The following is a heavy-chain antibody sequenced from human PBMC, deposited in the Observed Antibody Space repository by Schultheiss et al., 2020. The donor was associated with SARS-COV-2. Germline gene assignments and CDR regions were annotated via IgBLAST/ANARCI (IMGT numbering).Heavy chain of an antibody. V-gene: IGHV3-30*04. D-gene: IGHD6-13*01. J-gene: IGHJ6*02. CDR1: GFTFSSYA. CDR2: ISYDGSNK. Sequence: GESLKISCAASGFTFSSYAMHWVRQAPGKGLEWVAVISYDGSNKYYADSVKGRFTISRDNSKNTLYLQMNSLRAEDTAVYYCARSRRYSSSYNKPGKPSGWYYGMDVWGQGTTVTVSS. CDR3: ARSRRYSSSYNKPGKPSGWYYGMDV.